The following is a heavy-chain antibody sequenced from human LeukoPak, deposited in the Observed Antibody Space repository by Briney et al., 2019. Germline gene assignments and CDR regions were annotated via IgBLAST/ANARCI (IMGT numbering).Heavy chain of an antibody. D-gene: IGHD5-18*01. CDR2: IWYDGSNK. J-gene: IGHJ6*02. V-gene: IGHV3-33*01. CDR1: GFTFSSYG. Sequence: GGSLRLSCAVSGFTFSSYGMHWVRQAPGKGLEWVAVIWYDGSNKYYADSVKGRFTISRDNSKNTLYLQMNSLRAEDTAVYYCAGGYSYGYPVYYYYGMDVWGQGTTVTVSS. CDR3: AGGYSYGYPVYYYYGMDV.